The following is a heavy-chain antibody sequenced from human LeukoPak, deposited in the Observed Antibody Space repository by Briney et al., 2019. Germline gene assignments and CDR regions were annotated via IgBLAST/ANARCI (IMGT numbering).Heavy chain of an antibody. J-gene: IGHJ4*02. D-gene: IGHD1-26*01. V-gene: IGHV3-48*01. CDR3: AKDVGKWESLHFFDY. Sequence: GSLRLSCAASGFTFSSYSMNWVRQAPGKGLEWVSHITASGTAMFYADSVKGRFTISRDNAKNSLYLQMNSLRAEDTAVYYCAKDVGKWESLHFFDYWGQGTLVTVSS. CDR2: ITASGTAM. CDR1: GFTFSSYS.